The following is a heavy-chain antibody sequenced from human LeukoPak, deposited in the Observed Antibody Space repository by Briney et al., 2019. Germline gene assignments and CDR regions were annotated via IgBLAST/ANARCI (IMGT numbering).Heavy chain of an antibody. Sequence: SETLSLTCTVSGYSISSGYYWGWIRQPPGKGLEWIGSIYHSGSTYYNPSLKSRVTISVDTSKNQFSLKLSSVTAADTAVYYCARRGWYNWNDVSFDYWGQGTLVTVSS. CDR3: ARRGWYNWNDVSFDY. V-gene: IGHV4-38-2*02. CDR2: IYHSGST. CDR1: GYSISSGYY. D-gene: IGHD1-20*01. J-gene: IGHJ4*02.